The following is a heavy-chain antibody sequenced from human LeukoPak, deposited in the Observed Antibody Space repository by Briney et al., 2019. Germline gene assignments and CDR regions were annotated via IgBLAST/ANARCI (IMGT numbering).Heavy chain of an antibody. CDR3: VRDYTSTYSSGWYSYFDY. CDR2: ISGSSTYI. CDR1: GFTFSSYS. J-gene: IGHJ4*02. V-gene: IGHV3-21*01. D-gene: IGHD6-19*01. Sequence: GGSLRLSCAASGFTFSSYSMNWVRQAPGKGLEWVASISGSSTYIYYADSVKGRFAISRDNAKNSLYLEMNTLRAEDTAVYYCVRDYTSTYSSGWYSYFDYWGQGTLVTVSS.